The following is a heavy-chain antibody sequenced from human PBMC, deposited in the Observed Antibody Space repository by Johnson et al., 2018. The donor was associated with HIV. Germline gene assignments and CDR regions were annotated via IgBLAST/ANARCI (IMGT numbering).Heavy chain of an antibody. Sequence: QVQLVESGGGVVQPGRSLRLSCAASGFTFSSYGMHWVRQAPGKGLEWVAFIWYDGSNKYYVDSVKGRFNISRDNSKNTLYLQMNSLRAEDTAVYYCAKGIVGARGALDIWGQGTMVTVSS. V-gene: IGHV3-30*02. J-gene: IGHJ3*02. D-gene: IGHD1-26*01. CDR2: IWYDGSNK. CDR1: GFTFSSYG. CDR3: AKGIVGARGALDI.